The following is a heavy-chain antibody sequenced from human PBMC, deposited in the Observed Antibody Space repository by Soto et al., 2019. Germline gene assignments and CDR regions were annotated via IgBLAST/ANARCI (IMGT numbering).Heavy chain of an antibody. Sequence: QVQLVESGGGVVQPERSLRLSCAASGLTFSTYRMHWVRQPPGKGLEWAAAISYDGSNQYYADSVKGRFTISRDNSKNTLYLQMDSLRPEDTAVYYCGRDLRYSWNDGGGAFDIWGQGTTVTVSS. J-gene: IGHJ3*02. CDR1: GLTFSTYR. D-gene: IGHD1-20*01. CDR3: GRDLRYSWNDGGGAFDI. CDR2: ISYDGSNQ. V-gene: IGHV3-30-3*01.